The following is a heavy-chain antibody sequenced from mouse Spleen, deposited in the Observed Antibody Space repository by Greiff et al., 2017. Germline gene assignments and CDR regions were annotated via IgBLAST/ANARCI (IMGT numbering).Heavy chain of an antibody. CDR1: GYTFTNYW. J-gene: IGHJ2*01. Sequence: QVQLKESGAELVRPGTSVKMSCKASGYTFTNYWIGWAKQRPGHGLEWIGDIYPGGGYTNYNEKFKGKATLTADKSSSTAYMQFSSLTSEDSAIYYCARLEVYYGNYPYYFDYWGQGTTLTVSS. V-gene: IGHV1-63*01. CDR2: IYPGGGYT. CDR3: ARLEVYYGNYPYYFDY. D-gene: IGHD2-1*01.